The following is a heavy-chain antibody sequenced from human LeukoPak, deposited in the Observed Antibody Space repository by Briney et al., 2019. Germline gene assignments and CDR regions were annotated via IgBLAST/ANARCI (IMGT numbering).Heavy chain of an antibody. CDR2: IYTSGST. CDR1: GGSISSYY. CDR3: ATLGYCSSTSCFWFDP. J-gene: IGHJ5*02. Sequence: KPSEALSLTCTVSGGSISSYYWSWIRQPAGKGLEWIGRIYTSGSTNYNPSLKSRVTMSVDTSKNQFSLKLSSVTAADTAVYYCATLGYCSSTSCFWFDPWGQGTLVTVSS. V-gene: IGHV4-4*07. D-gene: IGHD2-2*01.